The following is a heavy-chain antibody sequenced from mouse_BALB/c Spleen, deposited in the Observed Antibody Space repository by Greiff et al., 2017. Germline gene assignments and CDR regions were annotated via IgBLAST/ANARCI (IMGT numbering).Heavy chain of an antibody. CDR3: ARDPLDY. J-gene: IGHJ2*01. CDR1: GFTFSDYY. V-gene: IGHV5-4*02. CDR2: ISDGGSHT. Sequence: EVMLVESGGGLVKPGGSLKLSCAASGFTFSDYYMYWVRQTPEKRLEWVATISDGGSHTYYPDSVKGRFTISRDNAKNNLYLQMSSLKSEDTAMYYCARDPLDYWGQGTTLTVSS.